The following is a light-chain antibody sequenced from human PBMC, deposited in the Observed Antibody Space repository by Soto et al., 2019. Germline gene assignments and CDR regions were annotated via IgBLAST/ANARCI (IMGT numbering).Light chain of an antibody. J-gene: IGKJ1*01. V-gene: IGKV1-6*01. CDR2: KAS. Sequence: AIQMTQSPSSLSASVGDRVTITCRASQGIRNDLGWYQQKPGRAPKLLIYKASTLESGVPSRFSGSGSGTEFTLTISSLQPEDFASYYCLQDYGDSWTFGQGTKVDIK. CDR3: LQDYGDSWT. CDR1: QGIRND.